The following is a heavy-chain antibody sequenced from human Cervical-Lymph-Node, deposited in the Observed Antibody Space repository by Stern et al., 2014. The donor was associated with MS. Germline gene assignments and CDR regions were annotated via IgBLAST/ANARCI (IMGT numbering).Heavy chain of an antibody. CDR2: VYSGGPP. D-gene: IGHD2-8*02. V-gene: IGHV4-39*01. CDR1: GDSISSYTHY. J-gene: IGHJ4*02. CDR3: AKHACTGAACPFDL. Sequence: QVQLQESGPGLVKPSETLSLTCAVSGDSISSYTHYWAWIRPPPGKGLEWIGGVYSGGPPYYTPPLNSPFPMSVATSKNPFSLGLNSGPAADTAVYYCAKHACTGAACPFDLWGQGTLVTVSS.